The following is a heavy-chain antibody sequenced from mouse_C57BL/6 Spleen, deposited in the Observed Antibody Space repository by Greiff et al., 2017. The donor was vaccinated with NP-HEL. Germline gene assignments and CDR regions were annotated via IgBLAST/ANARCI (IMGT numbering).Heavy chain of an antibody. Sequence: VQLQQSGAELVRPGSSVKLSCTASGYTFTSYWMHLVKQRPIQGLEWIGNIDPSDSDTHYNQKFKDKATLTVDKSSSTAYMQLSSLTSEDTAVYYGARDSYPHYYGSGYVDFDVWGTGTTVTVSS. J-gene: IGHJ1*03. V-gene: IGHV1-52*01. CDR2: IDPSDSDT. D-gene: IGHD1-1*01. CDR3: ARDSYPHYYGSGYVDFDV. CDR1: GYTFTSYW.